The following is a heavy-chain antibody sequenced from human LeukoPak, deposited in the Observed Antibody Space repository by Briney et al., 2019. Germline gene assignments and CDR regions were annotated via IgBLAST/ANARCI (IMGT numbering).Heavy chain of an antibody. J-gene: IGHJ5*01. V-gene: IGHV3-15*01. D-gene: IGHD2-2*01. CDR3: TKSLDCSRTTCDS. CDR1: GFTLSNAW. CDR2: IRSKTDGGTT. Sequence: SGGSLRLSCAASGFTLSNAWMSWVRQAPGKGLEWVGRIRSKTDGGTTDYAAPVKGRFTISRDDSKNTLYLQMSSLKTEDTAVYYCTKSLDCSRTTCDSWGQGTLVTVSS.